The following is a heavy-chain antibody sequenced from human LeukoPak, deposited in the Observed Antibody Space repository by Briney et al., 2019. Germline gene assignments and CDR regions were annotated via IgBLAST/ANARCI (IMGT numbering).Heavy chain of an antibody. J-gene: IGHJ4*02. V-gene: IGHV3-30*18. CDR3: AKEERYYDSSGSHEYYFDY. CDR2: ISYDGSNK. D-gene: IGHD3-22*01. Sequence: PGRSLRLSCAASGFTLGSYGMHWVRQAPGKGLEWVAVISYDGSNKYYADSVKGRFTISRDNSKNTLYLQMNSLRAEDTAVYYCAKEERYYDSSGSHEYYFDYWGQGTLVTVSS. CDR1: GFTLGSYG.